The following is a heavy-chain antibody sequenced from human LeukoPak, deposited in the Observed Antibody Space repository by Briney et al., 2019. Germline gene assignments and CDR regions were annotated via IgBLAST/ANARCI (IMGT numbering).Heavy chain of an antibody. Sequence: PSGTLSLTCAVSGGSISSSNWWSWVRQPPGKGLEWIGEIYHSGSTNYNPSLKSRVTISVDKSKNQFSLKLSSVTAADTAVYYCATAPGIAAAGTYYYYGMDVWGQETTVTVSS. D-gene: IGHD6-13*01. CDR1: GGSISSSNW. CDR3: ATAPGIAAAGTYYYYGMDV. V-gene: IGHV4-4*02. J-gene: IGHJ6*02. CDR2: IYHSGST.